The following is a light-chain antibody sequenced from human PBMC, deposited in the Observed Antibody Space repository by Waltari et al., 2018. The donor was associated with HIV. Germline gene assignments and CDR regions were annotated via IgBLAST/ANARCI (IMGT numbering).Light chain of an antibody. J-gene: IGLJ2*01. CDR2: DDD. Sequence: SYMLTQSPSVSVAPGKTAAITCGGNDIGSKRVHWYQHKSGQAPGLIIYDDDDRPSGIPERFSGSNSANTATLTITRVEAGDEADYFCQVWDFRSDEVIFGGGTKMTVL. CDR3: QVWDFRSDEVI. CDR1: DIGSKR. V-gene: IGLV3-21*04.